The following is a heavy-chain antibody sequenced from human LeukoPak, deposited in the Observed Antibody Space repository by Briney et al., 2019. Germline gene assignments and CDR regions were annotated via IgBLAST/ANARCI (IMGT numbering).Heavy chain of an antibody. V-gene: IGHV3-53*01. CDR3: ARDAMGYIDY. CDR1: GFTVSSNY. CDR2: IYSGGST. J-gene: IGHJ4*02. Sequence: GGSLRLSCAASGFTVSSNYMSWVRQAPGKGLEWVSLIYSGGSTYYADSVKGRFTISRDNAKNSLYLQMNSLRAEDTAVYYCARDAMGYIDYWGQGTLVTVSS. D-gene: IGHD2-2*02.